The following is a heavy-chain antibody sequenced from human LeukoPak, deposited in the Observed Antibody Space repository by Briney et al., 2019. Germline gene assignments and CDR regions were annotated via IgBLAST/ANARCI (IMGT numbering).Heavy chain of an antibody. CDR2: ISPSGGST. V-gene: IGHV1-46*01. CDR1: GYTFTSNY. Sequence: ASVKVSCKAFGYTFTSNYMHWVRQAPGQGPEWMGVISPSGGSTTYAQKFQGRVTLTRDMSTSTDYMELSSLRSEDTAVYYCARAPIAWAAAWFDPWGQGTLVTVSS. CDR3: ARAPIAWAAAWFDP. J-gene: IGHJ5*02. D-gene: IGHD6-25*01.